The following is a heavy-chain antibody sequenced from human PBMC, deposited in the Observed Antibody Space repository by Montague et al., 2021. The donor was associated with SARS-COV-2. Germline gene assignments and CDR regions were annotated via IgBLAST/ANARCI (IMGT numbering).Heavy chain of an antibody. Sequence: TLSLTCTVSGGSISSGGYYWSWIRQHPGKGLEWIGYIYYSGSTYYNLSLKSRVTISVDTSKNQFSLKLSSVTAADTAVYYCARSSAPSITTFRVSNTYWYFDLWGRGTLVAVSS. V-gene: IGHV4-31*03. J-gene: IGHJ2*01. CDR2: IYYSGST. D-gene: IGHD3-3*01. CDR3: ARSSAPSITTFRVSNTYWYFDL. CDR1: GGSISSGGYY.